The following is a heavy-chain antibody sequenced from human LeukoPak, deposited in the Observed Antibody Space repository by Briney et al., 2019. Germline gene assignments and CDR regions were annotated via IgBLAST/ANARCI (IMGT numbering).Heavy chain of an antibody. Sequence: ASVKVSCKASGYTFTSYYMHWVRQAPGQGLEWMGIINPSGGSTSYAQKFQGRVTMTRDTSTSTVYMELRSLRSDDTAVYYCARDPQQLVGATGGGFNFWGQGTLVTVSS. CDR2: INPSGGST. CDR3: ARDPQQLVGATGGGFNF. CDR1: GYTFTSYY. V-gene: IGHV1-46*01. J-gene: IGHJ4*02. D-gene: IGHD1-26*01.